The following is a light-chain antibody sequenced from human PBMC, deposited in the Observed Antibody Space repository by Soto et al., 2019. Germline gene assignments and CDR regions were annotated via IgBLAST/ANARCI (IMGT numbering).Light chain of an antibody. V-gene: IGKV1-5*03. Sequence: DIPMTQSPSTLSASVGDTVTIACRASQSIDTWLAWHQQKPGRAPNFLISKASILESGVPARFSGSKSGTDFTLTISSLQPEDFATYYCLQHNNYPRTFGQGTKVDIK. CDR2: KAS. J-gene: IGKJ1*01. CDR3: LQHNNYPRT. CDR1: QSIDTW.